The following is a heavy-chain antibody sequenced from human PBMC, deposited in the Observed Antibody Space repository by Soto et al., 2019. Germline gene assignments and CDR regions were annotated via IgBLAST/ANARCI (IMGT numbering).Heavy chain of an antibody. CDR3: ARGRYRYSSGWSPGPFYYYYGMDV. CDR1: GGSFSGYY. CDR2: INHSGST. J-gene: IGHJ6*02. Sequence: LSLTCAVYGGSFSGYYWSWIRQPPGKGLEWIGEINHSGSTNYNPSPKSRVTISVDTSKNQFSPKLSSVTAADTAVYYCARGRYRYSSGWSPGPFYYYYGMDVWGQGTTVTVSS. V-gene: IGHV4-34*01. D-gene: IGHD6-19*01.